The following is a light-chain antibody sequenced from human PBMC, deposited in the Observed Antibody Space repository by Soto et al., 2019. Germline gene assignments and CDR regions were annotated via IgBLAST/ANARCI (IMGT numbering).Light chain of an antibody. V-gene: IGKV3-20*01. CDR2: GAS. Sequence: EIVLTQSPGTLSLSPGERATLSCRASQSVSSSYLAWYQQKPGQAPRLLIYGASSRATGIPDRFSASGSGTDFTLTISRLEPEDFAVYYCQKYGSAPLTFGGGTKKKTK. J-gene: IGKJ4*01. CDR1: QSVSSSY. CDR3: QKYGSAPLT.